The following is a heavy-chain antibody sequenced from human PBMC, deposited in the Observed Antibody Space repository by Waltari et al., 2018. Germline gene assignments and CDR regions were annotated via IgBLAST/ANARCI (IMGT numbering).Heavy chain of an antibody. V-gene: IGHV3-30*03. CDR1: GFTFSSYG. CDR3: VRLAQRTYRSPVPGRHYYYGMDV. J-gene: IGHJ6*02. Sequence: QVQLVESGGGVVQPGRSLRLSCAASGFTFSSYGMHWVSQAPGKGLEWVAVISYDGSNKYYADSVKGRFTISRDNSKNTLYLQMKRLRAEDTALYYCVRLAQRTYRSPVPGRHYYYGMDVWGQGTTVTVSS. CDR2: ISYDGSNK. D-gene: IGHD3-10*01.